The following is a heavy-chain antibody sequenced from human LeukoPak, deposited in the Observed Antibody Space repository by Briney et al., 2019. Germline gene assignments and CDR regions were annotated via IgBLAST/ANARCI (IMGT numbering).Heavy chain of an antibody. V-gene: IGHV4-59*12. CDR2: IYYSGST. J-gene: IGHJ4*02. D-gene: IGHD4-23*01. CDR3: ARSPTTTVVTPYYFDY. CDR1: GGSISSYY. Sequence: PSETLFLTCTVSGGSISSYYWSWIRQPPGKGLEWIGYIYYSGSTNYNPSLKSRVTISVDTSKNQFSLKLSSVTAADTAVYYCARSPTTTVVTPYYFDYWGQGTLVTVSS.